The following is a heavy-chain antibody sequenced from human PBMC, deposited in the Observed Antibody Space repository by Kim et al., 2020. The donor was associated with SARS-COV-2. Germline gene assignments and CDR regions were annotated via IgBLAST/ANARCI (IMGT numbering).Heavy chain of an antibody. CDR3: ATQWLRFDY. CDR1: EFTFSNYA. Sequence: GGSLRLSCAASEFTFSNYAMSWVRQAPGKGLEWVAAISGSGGRTYYADSVKGRFTISRDNAKNTLYLQMNSLRAEDTAVYYCATQWLRFDYWGQGTLVTVSS. D-gene: IGHD5-12*01. CDR2: ISGSGGRT. J-gene: IGHJ4*02. V-gene: IGHV3-23*01.